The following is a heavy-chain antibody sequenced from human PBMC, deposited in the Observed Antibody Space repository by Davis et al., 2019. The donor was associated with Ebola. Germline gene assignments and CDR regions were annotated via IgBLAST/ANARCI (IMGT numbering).Heavy chain of an antibody. Sequence: SSVKVSCMASRCTFSSYAISWVRQAPGQGLEWMGRIIPILGIANYAQKFQGRVTITADKSTSTAYMELSSLRSEDTAVYYCASSLSGGDYYYYGMDVWGQGTTVTVSS. D-gene: IGHD1-26*01. J-gene: IGHJ6*02. CDR2: IIPILGIA. CDR3: ASSLSGGDYYYYGMDV. V-gene: IGHV1-69*04. CDR1: RCTFSSYA.